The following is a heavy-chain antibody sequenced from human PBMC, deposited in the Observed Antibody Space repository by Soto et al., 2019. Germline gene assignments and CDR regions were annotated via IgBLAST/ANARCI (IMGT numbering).Heavy chain of an antibody. CDR2: ISYDGSNK. V-gene: IGHV3-30*18. Sequence: GGSLRLSCAASGFTFSSYGMHWVRQAPGKGLEWVAVISYDGSNKYYADSVKGRFTISRDNSKNTLYLQMNSLRAEDTAVYYCAKPNKVFNNWNDWWGQGTLVTVSS. J-gene: IGHJ5*01. CDR1: GFTFSSYG. CDR3: AKPNKVFNNWNDW.